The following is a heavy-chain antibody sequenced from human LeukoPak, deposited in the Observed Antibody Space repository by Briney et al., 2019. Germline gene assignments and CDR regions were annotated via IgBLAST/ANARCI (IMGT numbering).Heavy chain of an antibody. Sequence: ASVTVSFTSSGYTFTVYYMHWVRQAPGQGLEWVGWINPKSGGTNYAQKFQGRVTMTRDTSISTAYMELSRLRSDDTAVYYCATDNQELAFDYWGQGTLVTVSS. CDR3: ATDNQELAFDY. J-gene: IGHJ4*02. V-gene: IGHV1-2*02. CDR2: INPKSGGT. CDR1: GYTFTVYY. D-gene: IGHD1-26*01.